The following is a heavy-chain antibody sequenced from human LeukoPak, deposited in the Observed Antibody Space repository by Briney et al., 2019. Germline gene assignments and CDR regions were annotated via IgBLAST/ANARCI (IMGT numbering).Heavy chain of an antibody. CDR3: AREQDVAVAGFDY. D-gene: IGHD6-19*01. J-gene: IGHJ4*02. CDR1: GYTFTGYY. V-gene: IGHV1-2*02. Sequence: GASVKVSCKASGYTFTGYYMHWVRQAPGQGLEWMGWISPNSGGTNYAQKFQGRVTVTRDTSISTAYMELSRLRSDDTAVYYCAREQDVAVAGFDYWGQGTLVTVSS. CDR2: ISPNSGGT.